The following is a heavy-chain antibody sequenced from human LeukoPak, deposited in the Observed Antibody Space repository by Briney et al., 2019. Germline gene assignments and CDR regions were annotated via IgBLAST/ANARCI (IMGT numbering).Heavy chain of an antibody. Sequence: PSETLSLTCTVSGGSISSYYWSWIRQPPGKGLEWIGYIYYSGSTNYNPSLKSRVTISVDTSKNQFSPKLSSVTAADTAVYYCARCYYYYYYMDVWGKGTTVTVSS. D-gene: IGHD2-15*01. CDR1: GGSISSYY. CDR3: ARCYYYYYYMDV. V-gene: IGHV4-59*01. J-gene: IGHJ6*03. CDR2: IYYSGST.